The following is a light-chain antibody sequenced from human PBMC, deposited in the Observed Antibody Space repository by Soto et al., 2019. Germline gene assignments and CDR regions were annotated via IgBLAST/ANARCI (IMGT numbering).Light chain of an antibody. CDR1: VLTKQF. V-gene: IGLV3-25*02. CDR3: QSEGTSGRLDLV. J-gene: IGLJ3*02. CDR2: RDR. Sequence: SYELTQPPSVSVSPGQTASFICSGHVLTKQFAYWYQQRPGQAPVLVISRDRERPLGIPERFSGSRSGTTVTLTISGVQAEDEADYYCQSEGTSGRLDLVFGGGTKLTVL.